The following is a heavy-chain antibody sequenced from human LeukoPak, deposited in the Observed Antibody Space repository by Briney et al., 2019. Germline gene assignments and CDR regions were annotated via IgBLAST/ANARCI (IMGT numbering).Heavy chain of an antibody. CDR2: IYYSGST. D-gene: IGHD3-22*01. J-gene: IGHJ4*02. V-gene: IGHV4-59*01. Sequence: PSETLSLTCTVSGGSISSYYWSWIRQPPGKGLEWIGYIYYSGSTNYNPSLKSRVTISVDTSKNQFSLKLSSVTAADTAVYYCARGSSGYYSVEITYYFDYWDQGTLVTVSS. CDR3: ARGSSGYYSVEITYYFDY. CDR1: GGSISSYY.